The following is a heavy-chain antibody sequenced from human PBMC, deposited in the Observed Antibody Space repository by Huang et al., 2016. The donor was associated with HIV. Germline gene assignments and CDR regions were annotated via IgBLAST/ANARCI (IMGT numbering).Heavy chain of an antibody. CDR2: FAPEHGEK. Sequence: QVQLVQSGAEVKKPGASVKVSCKVSGYTLTELSIHWVRQAPGKVLEWMGGFAPEHGEKNYAQNIQSRVTMTEDKSTDTAYIELHSLRPEDTAVYYCAAGYDTYYDIWGQGTMVIASS. D-gene: IGHD2-21*01. CDR3: AAGYDTYYDI. CDR1: GYTLTELS. V-gene: IGHV1-24*01. J-gene: IGHJ3*02.